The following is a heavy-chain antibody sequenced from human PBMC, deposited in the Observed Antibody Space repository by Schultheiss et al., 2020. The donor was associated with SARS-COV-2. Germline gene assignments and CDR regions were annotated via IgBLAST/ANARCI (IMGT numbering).Heavy chain of an antibody. Sequence: SQTLSLTCAVSGYSISSGYYWGWIRQPPGKGLEWIGYIYHSGSTNYNPSLKSRVTISVDTSKNQFSLKLSSVTAADTAVYYCARESKPNWFDPWGQGTLVTVFS. CDR2: IYHSGST. CDR3: ARESKPNWFDP. CDR1: GYSISSGYY. J-gene: IGHJ5*02. V-gene: IGHV4-38-2*02. D-gene: IGHD4-11*01.